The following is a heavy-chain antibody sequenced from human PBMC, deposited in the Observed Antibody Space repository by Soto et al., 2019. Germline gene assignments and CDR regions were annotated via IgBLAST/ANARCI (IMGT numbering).Heavy chain of an antibody. CDR1: GFTFSSYSM. CDR3: ARVTESDAFDI. Sequence: GSLRLSCAASGFTFSSYSMNWVRQAPGKGLEWIGEIHHRGSINYSPSLSSRLTISVDKSKNQFSLNLSSVTAADTAVYYCARVTESDAFDIWGQGTMVTVSS. CDR2: IHHRGSI. V-gene: IGHV4-4*02. J-gene: IGHJ3*02.